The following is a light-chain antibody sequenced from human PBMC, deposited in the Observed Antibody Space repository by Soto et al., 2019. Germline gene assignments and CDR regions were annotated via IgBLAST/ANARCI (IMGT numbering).Light chain of an antibody. Sequence: EIVLTQSPGTLSLSPGERATLSCRASQSVSSSYLAWYQQKPGQPPRLLIYGASSRATGIPDRLSGSGSGTDFPLTISSLEPEDFAVYYCKQYGSSPRTFGQGTKVEIK. CDR3: KQYGSSPRT. J-gene: IGKJ1*01. CDR1: QSVSSSY. CDR2: GAS. V-gene: IGKV3-20*01.